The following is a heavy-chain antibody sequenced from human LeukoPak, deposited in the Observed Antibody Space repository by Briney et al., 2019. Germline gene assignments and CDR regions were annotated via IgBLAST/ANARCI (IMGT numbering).Heavy chain of an antibody. CDR1: GFTFSSYS. J-gene: IGHJ6*02. CDR3: ARDQSSTSSLDLFYYYYYGMDV. CDR2: ISSSSSYI. D-gene: IGHD2-2*01. V-gene: IGHV3-21*01. Sequence: GGSLRLSCAASGFTFSSYSMNWVRQAPGKGLEWVSSISSSSSYIYYVDSVKGRFTISRDNAKNSLYLQMNSLRAEDTAVYYCARDQSSTSSLDLFYYYYYGMDVWGQGTTVTVSS.